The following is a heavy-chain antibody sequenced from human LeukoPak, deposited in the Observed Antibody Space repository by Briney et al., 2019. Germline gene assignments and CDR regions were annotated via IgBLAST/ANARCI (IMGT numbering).Heavy chain of an antibody. D-gene: IGHD3-3*01. CDR2: ISSSSSTI. CDR3: ARDPFYDFWSGFDY. Sequence: GGSLRLSCAASGFTFSSYSMNWVRQAPGKGLEWVSYISSSSSTIYYADSVKGRFTTSRDNAKNSLYLQMNSLRAEDTAVYYCARDPFYDFWSGFDYWGQGTLVTVSS. CDR1: GFTFSSYS. V-gene: IGHV3-48*01. J-gene: IGHJ4*02.